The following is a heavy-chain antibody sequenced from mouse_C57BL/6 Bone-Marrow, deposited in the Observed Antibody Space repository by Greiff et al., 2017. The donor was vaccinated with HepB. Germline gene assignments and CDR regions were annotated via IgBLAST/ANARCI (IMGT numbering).Heavy chain of an antibody. CDR3: TRDYYGSSSYAMDY. Sequence: VQLQQSGAELVRPGASVTLSCKASGYTFTDYEMHWVKQTPVHGLEWIGAIDPETGGTAYNQKFKGKAILTADKSSSTAYMELRSLTSEDSAVYYCTRDYYGSSSYAMDYGGQGTSVTVSA. CDR2: IDPETGGT. J-gene: IGHJ4*01. CDR1: GYTFTDYE. V-gene: IGHV1-15*01. D-gene: IGHD1-1*01.